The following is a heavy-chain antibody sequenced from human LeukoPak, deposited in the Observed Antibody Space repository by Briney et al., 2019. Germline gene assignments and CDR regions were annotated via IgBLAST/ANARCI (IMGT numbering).Heavy chain of an antibody. CDR2: ISGSGGST. J-gene: IGHJ4*02. Sequence: PGGSLRLSCAASGFTFSSYAMSWVRQAPGKGLEWVSAISGSGGSTYYADSVKGRFTISRDNAKNSLYLQMNSLRAEDTAVYYCARFQLWLPDLDYWGQGTLVTVSS. CDR1: GFTFSSYA. V-gene: IGHV3-23*01. CDR3: ARFQLWLPDLDY. D-gene: IGHD5-18*01.